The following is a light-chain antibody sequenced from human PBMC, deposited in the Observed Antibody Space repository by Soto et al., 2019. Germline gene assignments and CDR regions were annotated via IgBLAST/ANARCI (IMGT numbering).Light chain of an antibody. Sequence: IVLTQSPGTLSLSPGERATLSCRASQSVRSNLAWYQQKPGQAPRLLTYGASTRATGIPATFSGSGSGTQFTLTISSLQSENFAVYYCQQYNNWPAITFGQGTRLEI. CDR2: GAS. CDR3: QQYNNWPAIT. CDR1: QSVRSN. J-gene: IGKJ5*01. V-gene: IGKV3D-15*01.